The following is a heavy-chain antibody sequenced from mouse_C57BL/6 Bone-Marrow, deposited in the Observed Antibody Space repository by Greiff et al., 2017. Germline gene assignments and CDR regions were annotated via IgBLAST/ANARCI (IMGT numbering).Heavy chain of an antibody. Sequence: QVQLKQPGAELVRPGSSVKLSCKASGYTFTSYWMDWVKQRPGQGLEWIGNIYPSDGETHYNQKFKGKATLTVDKSSSTAYMQLSSLTSEYAAVYYCASGGYINYGAYWGQGTLLTVSA. CDR1: GYTFTSYW. V-gene: IGHV1-61*01. CDR3: ASGGYINYGAY. J-gene: IGHJ3*01. CDR2: IYPSDGET. D-gene: IGHD2-5*01.